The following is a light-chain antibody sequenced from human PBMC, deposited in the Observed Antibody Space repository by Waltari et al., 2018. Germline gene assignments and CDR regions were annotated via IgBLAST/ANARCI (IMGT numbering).Light chain of an antibody. J-gene: IGKJ4*01. CDR2: DAS. CDR3: QQRTNWPLT. CDR1: QSVSNF. Sequence: EIVLTQSPATLYLSHGERATISCRASQSVSNFLAWYQQKPGQAPRLLIYDASRRAAGIPARFSGSGSGTDFTLTISRLEPEDFAVFYCQQRTNWPLTFGGGTKLEVK. V-gene: IGKV3-11*01.